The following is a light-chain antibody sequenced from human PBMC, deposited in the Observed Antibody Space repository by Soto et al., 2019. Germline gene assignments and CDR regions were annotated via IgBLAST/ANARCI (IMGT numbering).Light chain of an antibody. V-gene: IGLV2-14*01. J-gene: IGLJ2*01. CDR2: DVS. CDR1: SSDVGGYNY. Sequence: PALTQPASVSGSPGQSITISCTGTSSDVGGYNYVSWYQQHPGKAPKLMIYDVSNRPSGVSNRFSGSKSGNTASLTISGLQAEDEADYYCSSYTSSSTVVFGGGTKVTVL. CDR3: SSYTSSSTVV.